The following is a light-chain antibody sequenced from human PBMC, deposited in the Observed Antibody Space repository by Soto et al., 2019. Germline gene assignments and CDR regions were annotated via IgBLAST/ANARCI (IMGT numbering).Light chain of an antibody. V-gene: IGKV1-5*01. J-gene: IGKJ1*01. CDR2: DAS. CDR1: QSISVW. Sequence: IQMTQSPSTLSASAGYRFTITCRASQSISVWLARYQPKPGKAPKLLXYDASSLESGVPSRFCGSRSGADLTLTLSRLDPADFAVYDCQQNSTTRPWTFGQGTKVDIK. CDR3: QQNSTTRPWT.